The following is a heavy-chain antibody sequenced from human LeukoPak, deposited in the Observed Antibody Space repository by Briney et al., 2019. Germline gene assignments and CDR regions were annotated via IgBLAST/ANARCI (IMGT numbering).Heavy chain of an antibody. D-gene: IGHD5-24*01. J-gene: IGHJ5*02. CDR1: GGSFSGYY. V-gene: IGHV4-34*01. CDR2: INHSGST. CDR3: ARGLKRWLQFRGNWFDP. Sequence: SPSETLSLTCAVYGGSFSGYYWSWIRQPPGKGLEWIGEINHSGSTNYNPSLKSRVTISVDTSKNQFSLKLSSVTAADTAVYYCARGLKRWLQFRGNWFDPWGQGTLVTVSS.